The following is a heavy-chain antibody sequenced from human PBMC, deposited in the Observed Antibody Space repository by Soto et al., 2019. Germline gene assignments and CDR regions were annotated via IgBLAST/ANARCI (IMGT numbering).Heavy chain of an antibody. CDR1: GFTFSSYG. Sequence: PGGSLILSCAASGFTFSSYGMHWVRQAPGKGLEWVAVIWYDGSNKYYADSVKGRFTISRDNSKNTLYLQMNSLRAEDTAVYYCARDSTASGGITETDYWGQGTLVTVSS. J-gene: IGHJ4*02. CDR2: IWYDGSNK. V-gene: IGHV3-33*01. D-gene: IGHD1-20*01. CDR3: ARDSTASGGITETDY.